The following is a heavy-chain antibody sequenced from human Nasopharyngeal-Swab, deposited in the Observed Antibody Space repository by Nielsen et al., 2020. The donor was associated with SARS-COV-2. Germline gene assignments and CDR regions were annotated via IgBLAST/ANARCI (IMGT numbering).Heavy chain of an antibody. D-gene: IGHD5-12*01. J-gene: IGHJ4*02. CDR1: GYTFTSYG. CDR3: ATDGGYDGDLGLCVY. Sequence: ASVKVSCKASGYTFTSYGISWVRQAPGQGLEWMGWISAYNGNTNYAQKFQGRVTMTEDTSTDTAYMELSSLRSEDTAVYYCATDGGYDGDLGLCVYWGQGTLVTVSS. CDR2: ISAYNGNT. V-gene: IGHV1-18*04.